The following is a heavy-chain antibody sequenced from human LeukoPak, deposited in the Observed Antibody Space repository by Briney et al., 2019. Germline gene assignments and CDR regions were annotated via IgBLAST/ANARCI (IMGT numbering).Heavy chain of an antibody. D-gene: IGHD6-13*01. V-gene: IGHV1-24*01. CDR3: AAAGRSSSSLTGGYYMDV. CDR2: LDPEDGET. J-gene: IGHJ6*03. CDR1: GYTLTELS. Sequence: GASVKVSCKVSGYTLTELSMHWVRQAPGKGLEWMGGLDPEDGETFYAQKFQGRVTMTEDTSTDTAYMELSSLRSEDTAVYYCAAAGRSSSSLTGGYYMDVWGKGTTVTISS.